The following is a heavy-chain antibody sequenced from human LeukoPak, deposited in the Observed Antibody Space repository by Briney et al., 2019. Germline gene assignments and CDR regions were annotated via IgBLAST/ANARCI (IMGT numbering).Heavy chain of an antibody. Sequence: PPETLSLTRAVYGGSLSGYYWSWIRQPPGKGLEWIGEINHSGSTNYNPSLKSRVTISVDTSKNQFSLKLSSVTAADTAVYYCARGYSSFDYWGQGTLVTVSS. CDR2: INHSGST. D-gene: IGHD5-18*01. J-gene: IGHJ4*02. V-gene: IGHV4-34*01. CDR3: ARGYSSFDY. CDR1: GGSLSGYY.